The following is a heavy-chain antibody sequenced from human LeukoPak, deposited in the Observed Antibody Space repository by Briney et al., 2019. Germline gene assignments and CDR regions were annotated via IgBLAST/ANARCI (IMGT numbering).Heavy chain of an antibody. CDR3: ARGGYYGSGSSEAFDI. D-gene: IGHD3-10*01. CDR2: IYTSGST. J-gene: IGHJ3*02. Sequence: PSETLSLTCTVSGGSISSYYWSWLRQPAGNGLEWIGRIYTSGSTNYNPSLKSRVTMSVDTSKNQFSLKLSSVTAADTAVYYCARGGYYGSGSSEAFDIWGQGTMVTVSS. V-gene: IGHV4-4*07. CDR1: GGSISSYY.